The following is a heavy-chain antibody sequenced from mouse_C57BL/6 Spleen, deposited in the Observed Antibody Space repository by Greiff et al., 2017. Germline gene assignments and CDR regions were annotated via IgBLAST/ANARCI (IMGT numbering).Heavy chain of an antibody. CDR3: ARSGGSRGRYFDV. CDR1: GYSFTDYN. Sequence: EVKLMESGPELVKPGASVKISCKASGYSFTDYNMNWVKQSNGKSLEWIGVINPNYGTTNYNQKFKGKATLTVDQSSSTAYMQLNSLTSEDSAVYYGARSGGSRGRYFDVWGTGTTVTVSS. CDR2: INPNYGTT. V-gene: IGHV1-39*01. D-gene: IGHD1-1*01. J-gene: IGHJ1*03.